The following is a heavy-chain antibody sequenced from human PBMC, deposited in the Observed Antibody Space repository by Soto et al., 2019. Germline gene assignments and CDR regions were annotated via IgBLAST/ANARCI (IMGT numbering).Heavy chain of an antibody. CDR1: GYTFTSYG. Sequence: ASVNVSCKASGYTFTSYGISWVRQAPGQGLEWMGWISAYNGNTNYAQKLQGRVTMTTDTSTSKAYMELRSLRSDDTAVYYCARFIAVAGSPDYWGQGTLVTVSS. CDR2: ISAYNGNT. D-gene: IGHD6-19*01. V-gene: IGHV1-18*04. CDR3: ARFIAVAGSPDY. J-gene: IGHJ4*02.